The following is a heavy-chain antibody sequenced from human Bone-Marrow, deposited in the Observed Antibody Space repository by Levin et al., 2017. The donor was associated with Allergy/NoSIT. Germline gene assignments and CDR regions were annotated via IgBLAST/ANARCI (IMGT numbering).Heavy chain of an antibody. J-gene: IGHJ5*02. CDR1: GAAVTSNY. D-gene: IGHD2-2*01. Sequence: SETLSLTCTVSGAAVTSNYWSWIRQPPGKGLEWIGYISSSGNTDYNPSLKSRVAISADTSKNHFSLSLNSVTAADTAVYYCAREGVGPASIRSFDTWGQGTLVTVSS. CDR2: ISSSGNT. V-gene: IGHV4-59*02. CDR3: AREGVGPASIRSFDT.